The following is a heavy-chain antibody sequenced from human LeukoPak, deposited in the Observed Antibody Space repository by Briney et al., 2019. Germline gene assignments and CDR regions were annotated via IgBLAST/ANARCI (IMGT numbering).Heavy chain of an antibody. V-gene: IGHV3-30*01. CDR2: ISYDGSNK. J-gene: IGHJ4*02. Sequence: GRSLRLSCAASGFTFSSYAMHWVRQAPGKGLEGVAVISYDGSNKYYADSVKGRFTISRDNSKNTLYLQMNSLRAEDTAVYYCARDQYYDFWSGYSSAFDYWGQGTLVTVSS. D-gene: IGHD3-3*01. CDR1: GFTFSSYA. CDR3: ARDQYYDFWSGYSSAFDY.